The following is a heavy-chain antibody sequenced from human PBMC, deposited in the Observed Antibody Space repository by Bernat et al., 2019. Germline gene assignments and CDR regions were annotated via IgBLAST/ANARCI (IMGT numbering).Heavy chain of an antibody. Sequence: EVQLVESGGGLVQPGGSLRLSCAASGFTFSSYEMNWVRQAPGKGLGWVSYISSSGSTIYYAASVKGRFTISRDNAKNSLYLQMNRLRAEDTAVYYCAREALSEQWLVPDFDYWGQGTLVTVSS. J-gene: IGHJ4*02. V-gene: IGHV3-48*03. CDR1: GFTFSSYE. CDR2: ISSSGSTI. D-gene: IGHD6-19*01. CDR3: AREALSEQWLVPDFDY.